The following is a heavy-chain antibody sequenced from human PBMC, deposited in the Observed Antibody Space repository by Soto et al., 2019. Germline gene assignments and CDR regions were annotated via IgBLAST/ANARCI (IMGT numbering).Heavy chain of an antibody. CDR3: ARAHYYDKTDY. CDR2: INSDGSST. J-gene: IGHJ4*02. CDR1: GFTFSSYW. V-gene: IGHV3-74*01. D-gene: IGHD3-22*01. Sequence: GGSLRLSCAASGFTFSSYWMHWVRQAPGKGLVWVSRINSDGSSTSYADSVKGRFTISRDNAKNTLYLQMNSLRAEDTAVYYCARAHYYDKTDYWGQGTLVTVSS.